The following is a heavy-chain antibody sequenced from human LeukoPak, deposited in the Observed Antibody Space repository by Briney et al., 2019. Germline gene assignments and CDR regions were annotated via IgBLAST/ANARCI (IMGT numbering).Heavy chain of an antibody. CDR3: TKAPGDSSGRDFSDI. CDR1: GFTFDDYA. CDR2: ISWNSGSV. J-gene: IGHJ3*02. D-gene: IGHD3-22*01. Sequence: PGGSLRLSCAASGFTFDDYAVHWVRQAPGKGLEWVSGISWNSGSVGYADSLKGRFTISRDNAKNSLYLEMNSLRVEDTALYYCTKAPGDSSGRDFSDIWGQGTMVTVSS. V-gene: IGHV3-9*01.